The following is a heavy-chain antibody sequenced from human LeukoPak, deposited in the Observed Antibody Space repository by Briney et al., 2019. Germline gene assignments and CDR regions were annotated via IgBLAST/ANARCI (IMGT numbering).Heavy chain of an antibody. CDR3: AKFQIYAPTVTTCFDY. CDR2: ISGSGGST. J-gene: IGHJ4*02. V-gene: IGHV3-23*01. CDR1: GFTFSSYA. D-gene: IGHD4-11*01. Sequence: PGGSLRLSCAASGFTFSSYAMSWVRQAPGKGLEWVSAISGSGGSTYYADSVKGRFTISRDNSKNTLYLQMNSLRAEDTAVYYCAKFQIYAPTVTTCFDYWGQGTLVTVSS.